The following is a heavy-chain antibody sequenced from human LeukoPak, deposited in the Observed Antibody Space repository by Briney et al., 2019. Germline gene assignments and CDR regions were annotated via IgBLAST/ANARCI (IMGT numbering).Heavy chain of an antibody. CDR1: GFTFSIYW. Sequence: GGSLRLSCEVSGFTFSIYWMNWVRQAPGKGLEWVANINQAESDKYYVDSVKGRLTIFRDNAKNSLYLQMNSLRAEDTAVYYCGRGDPDYWGQGTLVTVSS. CDR3: GRGDPDY. J-gene: IGHJ4*02. V-gene: IGHV3-7*01. CDR2: INQAESDK.